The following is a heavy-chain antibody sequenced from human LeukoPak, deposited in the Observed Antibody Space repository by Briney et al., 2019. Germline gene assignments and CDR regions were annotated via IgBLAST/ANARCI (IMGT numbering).Heavy chain of an antibody. CDR1: GGSMSSSSYYYY. D-gene: IGHD3-10*01. V-gene: IGHV4-39*01. J-gene: IGHJ4*01. CDR3: ARNNSMVRGALDY. Sequence: SETLSLTCSVSGGSMSSSSYYYYWGWIRRPPGKGLEWIGSLFNSGSTYYNPSLKSRLTMSVDTSKNQFSMRLTSVTAADTAVYYCARNNSMVRGALDYWGQGTLVTVSS. CDR2: LFNSGST.